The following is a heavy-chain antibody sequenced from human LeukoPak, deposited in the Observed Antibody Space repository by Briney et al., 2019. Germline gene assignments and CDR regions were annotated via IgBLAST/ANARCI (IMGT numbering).Heavy chain of an antibody. Sequence: GASVKVSCKASGYTFTSYGISWVRQAPGQGLEWMGWINPNSGGTNYAQKFQGRVSVTRDTSISTVYMELSRLTYDDTAVYYCVRDLATVATPYFDYWGQGALVTVSS. CDR2: INPNSGGT. D-gene: IGHD4-23*01. CDR1: GYTFTSYG. CDR3: VRDLATVATPYFDY. J-gene: IGHJ4*02. V-gene: IGHV1-2*02.